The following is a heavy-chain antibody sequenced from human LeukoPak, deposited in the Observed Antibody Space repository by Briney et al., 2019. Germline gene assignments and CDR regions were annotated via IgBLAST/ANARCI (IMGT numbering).Heavy chain of an antibody. D-gene: IGHD2-2*01. CDR1: GFTFSSYG. Sequence: GGSLRLSCAASGFTFSSYGMNWVRQAPGKGLEWVSSISSSSYIYYADSVKGRFTISRDNAKNSLYLQMNSLRAEDTAVYYCARADRYCSSTSCYLLAFDYWGQGTLVTVSS. J-gene: IGHJ4*02. V-gene: IGHV3-21*01. CDR2: ISSSSYI. CDR3: ARADRYCSSTSCYLLAFDY.